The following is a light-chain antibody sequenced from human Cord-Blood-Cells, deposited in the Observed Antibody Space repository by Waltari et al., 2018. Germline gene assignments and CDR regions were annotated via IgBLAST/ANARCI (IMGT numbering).Light chain of an antibody. V-gene: IGLV2-18*02. CDR3: SSYTSSSTYV. CDR2: EVR. Sequence: QSALTQPPSVSGSPGQSVTISCTGTSSDVGSYNRVSWYQQPPGTAPKLMIYEVRNRPAGVPDRVSGSKSGNTASLTISGLQAEDEADYYCSSYTSSSTYVFGTGTKVTVL. J-gene: IGLJ1*01. CDR1: SSDVGSYNR.